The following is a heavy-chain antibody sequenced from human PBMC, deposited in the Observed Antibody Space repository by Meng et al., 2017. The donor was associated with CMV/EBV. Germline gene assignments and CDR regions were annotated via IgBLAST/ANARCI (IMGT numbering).Heavy chain of an antibody. Sequence: TSSSYAMMWVRQAPGKGLEWVSAISGSGGSTYYADSVKGRFTIARDNSKNTLYLQMNSLRAEDTAVYYCAKDMGLVFSYSGYDPFDYWGQGTLVTVSS. CDR3: AKDMGLVFSYSGYDPFDY. CDR1: TSSSYA. J-gene: IGHJ4*02. CDR2: ISGSGGST. D-gene: IGHD5-12*01. V-gene: IGHV3-23*01.